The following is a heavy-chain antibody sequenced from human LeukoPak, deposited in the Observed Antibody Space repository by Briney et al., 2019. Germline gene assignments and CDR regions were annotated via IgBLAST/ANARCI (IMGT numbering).Heavy chain of an antibody. D-gene: IGHD4-17*01. J-gene: IGHJ5*02. Sequence: ASVRVSPATFLYTLTGYYMHGVRQAPGHGREWVGRIKPITRGTNYAHKFQGRVTLTRDTSIGTAYMELSRLRSDDTAVYYCARVIYGNTWFDTWGQGTLVTVSS. CDR1: LYTLTGYY. CDR2: IKPITRGT. CDR3: ARVIYGNTWFDT. V-gene: IGHV1-2*06.